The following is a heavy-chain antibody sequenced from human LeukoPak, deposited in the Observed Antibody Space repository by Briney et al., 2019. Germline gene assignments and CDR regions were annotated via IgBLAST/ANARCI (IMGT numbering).Heavy chain of an antibody. Sequence: SETLSLTCTVSGGSINTNNYYWAWLRQPPGKDLEWIGTIYYSGTTYYNPSLKSRVTISIDTSKNHFSLNLSSVTAADTAVYYCARHEGGYTWYLGLWGRGTLVTVSS. CDR2: IYYSGTT. CDR3: ARHEGGYTWYLGL. D-gene: IGHD5-12*01. J-gene: IGHJ2*01. V-gene: IGHV4-39*01. CDR1: GGSINTNNYY.